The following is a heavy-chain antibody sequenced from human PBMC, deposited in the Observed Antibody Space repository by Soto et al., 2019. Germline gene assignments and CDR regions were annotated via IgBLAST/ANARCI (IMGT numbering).Heavy chain of an antibody. Sequence: SGKVSCKASGGTFSSCAISWVRQAPGQGLEWMGGIIPIFGTANYAQKFQGRVTITADKSTSTAYMDPVDTATYYCAKSGSSGWYGWFDPWGQGTLVTVSS. CDR3: SGWYGWFDP. CDR1: GGTFSSCA. V-gene: IGHV1-69*06. CDR2: IIPIFGTA. D-gene: IGHD6-19*01. J-gene: IGHJ5*02.